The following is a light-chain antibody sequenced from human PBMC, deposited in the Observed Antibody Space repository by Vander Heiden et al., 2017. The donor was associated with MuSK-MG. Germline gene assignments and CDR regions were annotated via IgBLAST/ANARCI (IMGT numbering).Light chain of an antibody. CDR1: QDISSF. Sequence: DIQLTQSPSFLSASVGDRVTITCRASQDISSFLAWYQQKPGKAPKLLIHSASTLQSGVPSRFSGSGSGTEFTLTISRLQPEDFETYHSQQVKSYPLTFGGGTKVEIK. CDR2: SAS. V-gene: IGKV1-9*01. J-gene: IGKJ4*01. CDR3: QQVKSYPLT.